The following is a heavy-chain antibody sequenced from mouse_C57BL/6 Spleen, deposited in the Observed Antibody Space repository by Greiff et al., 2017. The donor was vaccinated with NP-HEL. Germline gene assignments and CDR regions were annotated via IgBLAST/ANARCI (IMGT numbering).Heavy chain of an antibody. D-gene: IGHD2-1*01. V-gene: IGHV1-80*01. CDR2: IYPGDGDT. CDR1: GYAFSSYW. CDR3: ARSGGNYFYAMDY. J-gene: IGHJ4*01. Sequence: QVQLQQSEAELVKPGASVKISCKASGYAFSSYWMNWVKQRPGKGLEWIGQIYPGDGDTNYNGKFKGKATLTADKSSSTAYMQLSSLTSEDSAVNFCARSGGNYFYAMDYWGQGTSVTVSS.